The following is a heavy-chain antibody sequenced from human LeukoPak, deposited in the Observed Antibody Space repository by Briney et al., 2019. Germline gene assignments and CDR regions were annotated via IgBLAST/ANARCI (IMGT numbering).Heavy chain of an antibody. J-gene: IGHJ4*02. CDR3: ARTNDYGDLVDY. D-gene: IGHD4-17*01. V-gene: IGHV5-51*01. CDR1: GYRFTSYW. CDR2: IYPGDSDT. Sequence: GVSLQISCKGSGYRFTSYWIGWVRQMPGKGLEWMGIIYPGDSDTRYSPSFQGQVTISADKSISTAYLQWSGLKASDTAMYYCARTNDYGDLVDYWGQGTLVTVSS.